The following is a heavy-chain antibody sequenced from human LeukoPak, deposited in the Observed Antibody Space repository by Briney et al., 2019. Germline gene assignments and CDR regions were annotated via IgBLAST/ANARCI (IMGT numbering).Heavy chain of an antibody. D-gene: IGHD4-23*01. CDR1: GFTFSSYA. J-gene: IGHJ4*02. V-gene: IGHV3-23*01. CDR3: AKVSYGANFQTNFFDY. Sequence: GGSLRLSCAASGFTFSSYAMSWVRQAPGRGLEWVSAISGSGGSTYYADSVKGRFTVSRDSSKNTLYLQMNSLRAEDTAVYYCAKVSYGANFQTNFFDYWGQGTLVTGSS. CDR2: ISGSGGST.